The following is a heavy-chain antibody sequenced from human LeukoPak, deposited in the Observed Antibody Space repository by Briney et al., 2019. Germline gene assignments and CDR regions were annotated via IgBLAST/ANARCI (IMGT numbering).Heavy chain of an antibody. Sequence: GGSLRLSCAASGFTFRTYAMSWVRLAPGRGLEWVSVISGSGTPHYAGSVKGRFTISRDNSKNTLYLQLNSLRAEDTAVYYCAKSDQVINTAINSWGQGTLVTVSS. V-gene: IGHV3-23*01. CDR1: GFTFRTYA. CDR3: AKSDQVINTAINS. D-gene: IGHD5-18*01. J-gene: IGHJ4*02. CDR2: ISGSGTP.